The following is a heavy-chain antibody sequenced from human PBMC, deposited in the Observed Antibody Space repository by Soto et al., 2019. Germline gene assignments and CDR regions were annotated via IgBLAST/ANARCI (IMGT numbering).Heavy chain of an antibody. CDR2: INNYNGIT. CDR3: ARRGLDY. Sequence: QVQLVQSGAEWKQPGASVKLSCKASGYTFTDYGITWVRQAPGQRPEWMGWINNYNGITTYVQRFQDRVTRTTDTATTTAYMELRSLRSDDTAIYYWARRGLDYWGHGTLVIVSS. V-gene: IGHV1-18*01. CDR1: GYTFTDYG. J-gene: IGHJ4*01.